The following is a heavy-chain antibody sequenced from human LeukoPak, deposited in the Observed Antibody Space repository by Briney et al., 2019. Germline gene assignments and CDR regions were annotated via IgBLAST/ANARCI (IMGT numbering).Heavy chain of an antibody. V-gene: IGHV3-74*01. CDR3: TRDRGHGFDFDI. CDR2: ISDDGSSTTST. CDR1: GFTFSGYW. D-gene: IGHD3-10*01. J-gene: IGHJ3*02. Sequence: PGGSLRLSCAASGFTFSGYWMHWVRHVAGKGLVWVSRISDDGSSTTSTIYADSVKGRFTISRDNAKNTLYLQMNSLRAEDTAVYYCTRDRGHGFDFDIWGQGTTVTVSS.